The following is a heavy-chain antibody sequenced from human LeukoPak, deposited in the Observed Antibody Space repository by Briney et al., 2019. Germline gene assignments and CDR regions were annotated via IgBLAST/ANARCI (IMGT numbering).Heavy chain of an antibody. J-gene: IGHJ6*04. D-gene: IGHD6-13*01. CDR1: GFTFSNAW. CDR2: IKSKTDGGTT. V-gene: IGHV3-15*01. CDR3: TSEGGAAGPQWCMDV. Sequence: GGSLRLSCAASGFTFSNAWMSWVRQAPGKGLERVGRIKSKTDGGTTDYAAPVKGRFTISRDDSKNTLYLQMNSLKTEDTAVYYCTSEGGAAGPQWCMDVWGKGTTVTVSS.